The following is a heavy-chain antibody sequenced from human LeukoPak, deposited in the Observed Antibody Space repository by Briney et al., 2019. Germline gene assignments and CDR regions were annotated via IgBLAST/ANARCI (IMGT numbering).Heavy chain of an antibody. J-gene: IGHJ4*02. CDR2: IFITGST. Sequence: SETLSLTCAVSGDSISCCYWTWIRQSAGKGLEWIGRIFITGSTNYNPSLQGRVTMSVDRSKSQFSLRLNSVTAADTAVYYCVRQGYNYGAFNAWGQGTLVTVSS. CDR3: VRQGYNYGAFNA. CDR1: GDSISCCY. D-gene: IGHD5-18*01. V-gene: IGHV4-4*07.